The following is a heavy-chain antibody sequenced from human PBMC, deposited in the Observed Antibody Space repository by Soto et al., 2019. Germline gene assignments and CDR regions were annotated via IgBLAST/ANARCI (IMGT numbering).Heavy chain of an antibody. CDR1: GTSISRYY. D-gene: IGHD2-8*01. CDR3: ARYNSYAIDY. CDR2: IHYSGTT. Sequence: PSETLSLTCTVSGTSISRYYWSWIRQPPGKGLEWIANIHYSGTTVYTPSLASRVTLSVDTSNNQFSLKMTSVTAADRAMYFCARYNSYAIDYWGRGTLFTVSS. V-gene: IGHV4-59*01. J-gene: IGHJ4*02.